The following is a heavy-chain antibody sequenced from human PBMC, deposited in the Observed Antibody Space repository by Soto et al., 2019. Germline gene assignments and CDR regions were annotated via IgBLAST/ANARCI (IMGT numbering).Heavy chain of an antibody. Sequence: PGGSLRLSCAASGFTFSSYAMHWVRQAPGKGLEWVAVISYDGSNKYYADSVKGRFTISRDNSKNTLYLQMNSLRAEDTSVYYCARDGYSSGPKLKDAFDIWGQGTMVTVSS. CDR1: GFTFSSYA. V-gene: IGHV3-30-3*01. J-gene: IGHJ3*02. CDR2: ISYDGSNK. D-gene: IGHD6-19*01. CDR3: ARDGYSSGPKLKDAFDI.